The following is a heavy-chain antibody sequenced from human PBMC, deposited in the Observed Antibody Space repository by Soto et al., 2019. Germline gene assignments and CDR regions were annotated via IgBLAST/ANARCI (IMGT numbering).Heavy chain of an antibody. CDR3: ARDPTRVGATWGVTDAFHX. Sequence: ASLKVSCNASGYTFTSYAMHWVRQAPGQRLEWMGWINACNGNTKYSQKFQGRVTITRDTSASTAYMELSSLRSEDTAVYYCARDPTRVGATWGVTDAFHXWGHGTIVTVS. J-gene: IGHJ3*02. V-gene: IGHV1-3*01. D-gene: IGHD1-26*01. CDR1: GYTFTSYA. CDR2: INACNGNT.